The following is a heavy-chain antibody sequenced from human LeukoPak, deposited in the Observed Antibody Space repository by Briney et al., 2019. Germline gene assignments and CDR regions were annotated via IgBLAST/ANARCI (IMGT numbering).Heavy chain of an antibody. V-gene: IGHV3-23*01. CDR2: ISGSGGST. CDR3: AKAPDDSSGYYYDWFDP. CDR1: GFTFSSYA. Sequence: GGSLRLSCAASGFTFSSYAMSWVRQAPGKGLEWVSAISGSGGSTYYADSVKGRFTISRDNSKNTLYLQMNSLRAEDTAVYYCAKAPDDSSGYYYDWFDPWGQGTLVTVSS. D-gene: IGHD3-22*01. J-gene: IGHJ5*02.